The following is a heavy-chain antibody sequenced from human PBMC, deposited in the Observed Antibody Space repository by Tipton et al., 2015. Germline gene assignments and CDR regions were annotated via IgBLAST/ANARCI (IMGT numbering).Heavy chain of an antibody. CDR2: IKNDGSNK. J-gene: IGHJ3*01. V-gene: IGHV3-7*01. D-gene: IGHD3-10*01. CDR3: ARDVNGGYYDV. CDR1: GFTFSRYW. Sequence: SLRLSCAASGFTFSRYWMSWVRQTPGKGLEWVGQIKNDGSNKYYLDSMEGRFSISRDNAKNSLYLQINTLRAEDTGVYYCARDVNGGYYDVWGQGTTVTVSP.